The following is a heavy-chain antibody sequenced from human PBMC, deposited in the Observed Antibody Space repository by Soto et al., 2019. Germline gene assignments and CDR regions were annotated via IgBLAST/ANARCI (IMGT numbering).Heavy chain of an antibody. V-gene: IGHV3-13*01. CDR3: ARGPLSPVAGNYYYYGMDV. CDR1: GFTFSSYD. CDR2: IGTAGDT. J-gene: IGHJ6*02. Sequence: GGSLRLSCAASGFTFSSYDMHWVRQATGKGLEWVSAIGTAGDTYYPGSVKGRFTISRENAKNSLYLQMNSLRAEDTAVYYCARGPLSPVAGNYYYYGMDVWGQGTTVTVSS. D-gene: IGHD6-19*01.